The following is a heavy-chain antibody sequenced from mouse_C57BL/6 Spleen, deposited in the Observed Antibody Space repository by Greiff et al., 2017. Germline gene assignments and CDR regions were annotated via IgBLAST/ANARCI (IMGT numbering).Heavy chain of an antibody. CDR2: INPNNGGT. CDR3: ARGPYYGSSPRYWYFDV. CDR1: GYTFTDYN. V-gene: IGHV1-18*01. D-gene: IGHD1-1*01. Sequence: VQLQQSGPELVKPGASVKIPCKASGYTFTDYNMNWVKQSHGKSLEWIGDINPNNGGTIYNQKFKGKATLTVDKSSSTAYMELLSLTSEDTAVXSGARGPYYGSSPRYWYFDVGGTGTTVTVSS. J-gene: IGHJ1*03.